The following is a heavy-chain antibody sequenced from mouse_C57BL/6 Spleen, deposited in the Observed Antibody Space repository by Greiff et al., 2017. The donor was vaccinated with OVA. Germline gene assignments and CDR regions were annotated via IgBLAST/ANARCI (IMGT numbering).Heavy chain of an antibody. CDR1: GYTFTSYW. D-gene: IGHD3-2*02. CDR2: IDPSDSYT. Sequence: QVQLQQPGAELVRPGTSVKLSCKASGYTFTSYWMHWVKQRPGQGLEWIGVIDPSDSYTNYNQKFKGKASLTVDTSSSTAYMQLSSLTSEDSAVYYCARKGTASGYLYYFDYWGQGTTLTVSS. J-gene: IGHJ2*01. CDR3: ARKGTASGYLYYFDY. V-gene: IGHV1-59*01.